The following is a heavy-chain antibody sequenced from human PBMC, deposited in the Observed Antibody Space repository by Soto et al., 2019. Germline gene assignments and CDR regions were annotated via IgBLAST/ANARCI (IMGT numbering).Heavy chain of an antibody. CDR2: IYYSGST. J-gene: IGHJ6*03. V-gene: IGHV4-59*08. D-gene: IGHD3-10*01. Sequence: QVQLQESVPGLVKPSETLSLTCTVSGGSISSYYWSWIRQPPGKGLEWIGYIYYSGSTNYNPSLKRRVTISVDTSTNQFSLKLRSVTASDTALYYCARRVPYGAGTVGYYSYMDVWGKGTTVTVSS. CDR1: GGSISSYY. CDR3: ARRVPYGAGTVGYYSYMDV.